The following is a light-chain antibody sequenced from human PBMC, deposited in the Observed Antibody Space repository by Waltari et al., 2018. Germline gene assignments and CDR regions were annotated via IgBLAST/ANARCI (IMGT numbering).Light chain of an antibody. Sequence: QSALTQPASVSGSPGQSITISCTGSSSDVGGYSLVSWYHQHPGKAPKLMIYAVTKRPSGVSHRFSGFKSGNTASLTISGLQTEDEADYYCCSYAGSTTSSVVFGTGTKVIVL. CDR3: CSYAGSTTSSVV. CDR1: SSDVGGYSL. CDR2: AVT. V-gene: IGLV2-23*02. J-gene: IGLJ1*01.